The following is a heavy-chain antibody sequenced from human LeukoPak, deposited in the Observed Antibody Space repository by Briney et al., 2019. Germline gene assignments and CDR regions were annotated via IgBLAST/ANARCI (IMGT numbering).Heavy chain of an antibody. CDR2: IYSGGST. CDR1: GFTVSSNY. J-gene: IGHJ4*02. V-gene: IGHV3-53*01. Sequence: GGSLRLSCAASGFTVSSNYMSWVRQALGKGLEWVSVIYSGGSTFYADSVKGRFTISRDNSKNTLYLQMNSLRAEDTAVYYCARGAARAFDYWGQGTLVTVSS. D-gene: IGHD6-6*01. CDR3: ARGAARAFDY.